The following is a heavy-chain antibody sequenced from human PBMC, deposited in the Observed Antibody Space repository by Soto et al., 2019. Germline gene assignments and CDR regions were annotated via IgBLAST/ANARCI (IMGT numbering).Heavy chain of an antibody. Sequence: EVQLVESGGGLVKPGGSLRLSCAASGFTFSNAWMSWVRQAPGKGLEWVGRIKSKTDGGTTDYAAPVKGRFTISRDDSNNSLDLQMNSLKTEDTAVYYCKTVQLWFFYYYGMAVWGQGTTVTVSS. CDR3: KTVQLWFFYYYGMAV. D-gene: IGHD5-18*01. J-gene: IGHJ6*02. CDR2: IKSKTDGGTT. CDR1: GFTFSNAW. V-gene: IGHV3-15*01.